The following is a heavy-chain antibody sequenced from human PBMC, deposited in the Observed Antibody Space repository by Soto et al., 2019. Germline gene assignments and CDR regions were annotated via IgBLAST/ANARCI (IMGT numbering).Heavy chain of an antibody. J-gene: IGHJ4*02. V-gene: IGHV4-59*01. CDR2: IYSSGNT. D-gene: IGHD3-10*01. CDR3: ARDRGPTSYFDY. CDR1: GGSINTYY. Sequence: SETLSLTCSVSGGSINTYYWSWIRQPPGKELGWIGFIYSSGNTHYNPSLKSRVTISVDTSNNQFSLRLSSVTAADTAVYFCARDRGPTSYFDYWGQGALVTVSS.